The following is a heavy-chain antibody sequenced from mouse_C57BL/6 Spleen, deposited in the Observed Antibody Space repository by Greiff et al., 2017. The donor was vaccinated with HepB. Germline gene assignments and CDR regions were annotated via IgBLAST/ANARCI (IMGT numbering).Heavy chain of an antibody. CDR2: IDPNSGGT. CDR3: ARDRLGRAMDY. Sequence: QVQLQQPGAELVKPGASVKLSCKASGYTFTSYWMHWVKQRPGRGLEGIGRIDPNSGGTKYNEKFKSKATLTVDKPSSTAYMQLSSLTSEDSAVYYCARDRLGRAMDYWGQGTSVTVSS. J-gene: IGHJ4*01. CDR1: GYTFTSYW. V-gene: IGHV1-72*01. D-gene: IGHD4-1*01.